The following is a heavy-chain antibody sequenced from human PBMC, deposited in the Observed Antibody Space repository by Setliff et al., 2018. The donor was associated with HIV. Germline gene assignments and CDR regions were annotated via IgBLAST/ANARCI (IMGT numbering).Heavy chain of an antibody. Sequence: SETLSLTCTVSGGSISSSSYYWGWIRQPPGKGLEWIGSIYYSGSTYYNPSLKSRVTISVDTSKNQFSLKLSSVTAADTAVYFCARETDVSTSWFGGYYFDFWGQGTVVTSPQ. CDR1: GGSISSSSYY. D-gene: IGHD3-3*01. V-gene: IGHV4-39*02. CDR3: ARETDVSTSWFGGYYFDF. CDR2: IYYSGST. J-gene: IGHJ4*02.